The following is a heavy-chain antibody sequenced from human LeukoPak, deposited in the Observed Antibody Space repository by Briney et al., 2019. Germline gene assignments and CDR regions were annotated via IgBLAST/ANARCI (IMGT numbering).Heavy chain of an antibody. CDR1: GGSISSNNYY. CDR3: ARHARNYCSSTSCYTDY. V-gene: IGHV4-39*01. J-gene: IGHJ4*02. D-gene: IGHD2-2*02. CDR2: IYYSGST. Sequence: KPSETLSLTCTVSGGSISSNNYYWGWIRQPPGKGLEWIGSIYYSGSTYYNPSLKSRVSMSVDTSKNQFSLQLSSVTAADTAVYYCARHARNYCSSTSCYTDYWGQGTLVTVSS.